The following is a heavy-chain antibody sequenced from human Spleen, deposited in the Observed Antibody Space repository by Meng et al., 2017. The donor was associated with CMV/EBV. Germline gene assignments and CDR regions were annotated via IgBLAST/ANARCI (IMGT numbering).Heavy chain of an antibody. CDR1: ISSGGYY. J-gene: IGHJ6*02. CDR3: ARLPSKESPYYYYYGMDV. Sequence: ISSGGYYWSWIRQHPGKGLEWIGYIYYSGSTYYNPSLKSRVTISVDTSKNQFSLKLSSVTAADTAVYYCARLPSKESPYYYYYGMDVWGQGTTVTVSS. D-gene: IGHD3-10*01. V-gene: IGHV4-31*02. CDR2: IYYSGST.